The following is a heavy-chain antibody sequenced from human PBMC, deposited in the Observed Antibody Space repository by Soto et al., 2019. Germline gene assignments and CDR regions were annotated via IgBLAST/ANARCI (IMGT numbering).Heavy chain of an antibody. CDR3: ARDVATSGSEFDY. Sequence: GGSLRLSCADSGFTLSSYWMHWVRQAPGKGLVWVSRINRDGTRTSYADSVKGRFTISRDNAKNTLYLQMNSLRADDTAVYYCARDVATSGSEFDYWGQGTLVTVSS. CDR1: GFTLSSYW. CDR2: INRDGTRT. D-gene: IGHD5-12*01. V-gene: IGHV3-74*01. J-gene: IGHJ4*02.